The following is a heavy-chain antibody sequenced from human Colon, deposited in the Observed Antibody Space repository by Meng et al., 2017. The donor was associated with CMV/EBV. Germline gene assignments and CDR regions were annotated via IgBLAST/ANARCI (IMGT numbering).Heavy chain of an antibody. CDR3: ARNRLECGGDCYFGDY. CDR1: GFTFSSYA. V-gene: IGHV3-30*14. Sequence: GGSLRLSCAASGFTFSSYAMRWVRQAPGKGLEWVAVISGDGSNKYYADSVKGRFTISRDESKNTLYLQMNNLRPEDSGIYYCARNRLECGGDCYFGDYWGPGTLVTVSS. D-gene: IGHD2-21*02. CDR2: ISGDGSNK. J-gene: IGHJ4*02.